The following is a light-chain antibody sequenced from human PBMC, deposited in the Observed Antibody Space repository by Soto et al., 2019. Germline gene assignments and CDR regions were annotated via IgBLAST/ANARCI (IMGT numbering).Light chain of an antibody. CDR1: QSVSST. CDR3: QQYGSSPLVT. V-gene: IGKV3-15*01. CDR2: GAS. Sequence: EIVLTQSPGTLSLSPGERATLSCRASQSVSSTLAWYQQNPGQAPRLLIYGASTRATGIPARFSGSGSGTEFTLTISSLQSEDFAVYYCQQYGSSPLVTFGQGTRLEI. J-gene: IGKJ5*01.